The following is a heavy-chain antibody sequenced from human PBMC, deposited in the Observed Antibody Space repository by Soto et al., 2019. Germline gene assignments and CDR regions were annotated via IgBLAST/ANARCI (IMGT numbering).Heavy chain of an antibody. CDR1: GYTFTNYW. CDR3: AASIFYYGMDV. V-gene: IGHV5-51*01. CDR2: IYPGDSDT. Sequence: GSLKISCKGSGYTFTNYWIGWVRQMPGKGLEWMGIIYPGDSDTKYNPSFQGQVTISADKSITTTYLQWSSLKASDTAIYYCAASIFYYGMDVWGQGTTVTVSS. J-gene: IGHJ6*02.